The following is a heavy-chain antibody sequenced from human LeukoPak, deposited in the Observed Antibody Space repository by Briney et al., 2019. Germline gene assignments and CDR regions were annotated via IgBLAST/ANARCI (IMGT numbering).Heavy chain of an antibody. V-gene: IGHV3-30*04. J-gene: IGHJ4*02. CDR3: ARDLYYCDSSGYYPDY. CDR2: ISYDGSNK. Sequence: GGSLRLSCAASGFTFSTYAMHWVRQAPGKGLECVAVISYDGSNKYYADSVKGRFTISRDNSKNTLYLQMNSLRAEDTAVYYCARDLYYCDSSGYYPDYWGQGTLVTVPS. D-gene: IGHD3-22*01. CDR1: GFTFSTYA.